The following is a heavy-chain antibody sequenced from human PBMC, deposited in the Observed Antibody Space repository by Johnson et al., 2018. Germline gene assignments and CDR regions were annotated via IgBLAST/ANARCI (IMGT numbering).Heavy chain of an antibody. J-gene: IGHJ6*03. CDR3: ARKQQLVRYYYYYYMDV. Sequence: VGLGQAGGGLVQPGGSLRLCCAASGFTFSSYSMNWVRQAPGKGLEWVSYISSSSSTIYYADSVKGRFTISRDNAKNSLYLQMNSLRAEDTAVYYCARKQQLVRYYYYYYMDVWGKGTTVTVSS. CDR1: GFTFSSYS. D-gene: IGHD6-13*01. V-gene: IGHV3-48*01. CDR2: ISSSSSTI.